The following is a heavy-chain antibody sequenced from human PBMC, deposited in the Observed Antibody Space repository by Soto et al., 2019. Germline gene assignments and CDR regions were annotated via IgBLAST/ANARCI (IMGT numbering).Heavy chain of an antibody. V-gene: IGHV4-39*01. CDR3: AFPPENSSGWDYYFDY. CDR2: IYYSGST. Sequence: QLQLQESGPGLVKPSETLSLTCTVSGGSISSSSYYWGWIRQPPGKGLEWIGSIYYSGSTYYNPSLKSRVPISVVTSQNPFFLELSSVTAADTAVYYCAFPPENSSGWDYYFDYWGQGTLVTVSS. D-gene: IGHD6-19*01. CDR1: GGSISSSSYY. J-gene: IGHJ4*02.